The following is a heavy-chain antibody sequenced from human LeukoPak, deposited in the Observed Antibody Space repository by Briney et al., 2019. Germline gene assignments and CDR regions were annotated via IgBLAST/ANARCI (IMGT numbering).Heavy chain of an antibody. Sequence: ASLKVSCKASGYTFTGYYMHWVRQAPGQGLEWMGWIIPNSGGTKYAQKFQGRVNMTRDTSINTAYMELNRLTSDDTAVYYCARAQGWERPLDYWGQGTLVTVSS. CDR3: ARAQGWERPLDY. CDR1: GYTFTGYY. J-gene: IGHJ4*02. CDR2: IIPNSGGT. D-gene: IGHD1-1*01. V-gene: IGHV1-2*02.